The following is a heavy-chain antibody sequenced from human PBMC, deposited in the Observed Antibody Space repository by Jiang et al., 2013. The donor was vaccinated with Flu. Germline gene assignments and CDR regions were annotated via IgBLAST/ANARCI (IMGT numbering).Heavy chain of an antibody. CDR1: GGSFSNYT. Sequence: GAEVKKPGSSVKVSCQASGGSFSNYTITWVRQAPGQGLEWMGGIIPMFGAVNYAQKFQDRVTATADESTSTAYMELSSLRSEDTAVYYCTRDGGGDNVPPAFDIWGQGTMVTVSS. CDR2: IIPMFGAV. CDR3: TRDGGGDNVPPAFDI. J-gene: IGHJ3*02. D-gene: IGHD2-8*01. V-gene: IGHV1-69*01.